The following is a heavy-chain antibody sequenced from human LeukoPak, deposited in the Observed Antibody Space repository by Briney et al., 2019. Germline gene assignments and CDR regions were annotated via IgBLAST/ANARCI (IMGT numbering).Heavy chain of an antibody. CDR3: AKDKRGSSGWYDH. CDR2: ISYEERNK. Sequence: PGGSLRLSCAASGFSFSNFGMHWVRQAPGKGLEWVAVISYEERNKYCADSLKGRLTISRDNSKNTVYLEMNSLRDEDTAVYYCAKDKRGSSGWYDHWGQGTLVIVSS. CDR1: GFSFSNFG. J-gene: IGHJ5*02. D-gene: IGHD6-25*01. V-gene: IGHV3-30*18.